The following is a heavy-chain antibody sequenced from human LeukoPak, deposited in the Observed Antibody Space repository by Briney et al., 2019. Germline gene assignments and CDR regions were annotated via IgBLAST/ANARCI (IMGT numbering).Heavy chain of an antibody. J-gene: IGHJ4*02. CDR1: GFTFSSYG. CDR2: ISFDGRNI. Sequence: GGSLRLSCAASGFTFSSYGMHWVRQAPGKGLEWVAVISFDGRNIYYADSVKGRFTISRDNSKNTLYLQMNSLRAEDTAVYYCAKDRGSGRVRGVIINYWGRGTLVTVSS. V-gene: IGHV3-30*18. D-gene: IGHD3-10*01. CDR3: AKDRGSGRVRGVIINY.